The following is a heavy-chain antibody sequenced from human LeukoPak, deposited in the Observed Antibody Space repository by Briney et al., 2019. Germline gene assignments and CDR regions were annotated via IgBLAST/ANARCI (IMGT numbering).Heavy chain of an antibody. J-gene: IGHJ4*02. Sequence: GGSLRLSCAASGFTFSSYSMNWVRQAPGKGLEWVSSISSSSSYIYYADSVKGRFTISRDNAKNSLYLQMNSLRAEDTAVYYCARDDYYDILTGLPGLDYWGRGTLVTVSS. CDR3: ARDDYYDILTGLPGLDY. CDR2: ISSSSSYI. CDR1: GFTFSSYS. V-gene: IGHV3-21*01. D-gene: IGHD3-9*01.